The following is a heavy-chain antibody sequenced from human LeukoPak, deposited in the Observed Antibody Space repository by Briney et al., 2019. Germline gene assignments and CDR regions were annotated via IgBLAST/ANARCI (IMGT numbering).Heavy chain of an antibody. V-gene: IGHV3-7*01. Sequence: PGGSLRLSCAASGFTFSSYWMSWVRQAPGKGLEWVANIKQDGSEKYYVDSVKGRFTISRDNAKNSLYLQMNSLRAEDTAVYYCATCSSTSCYGRGDAFDIWGQGTMVTVSS. CDR3: ATCSSTSCYGRGDAFDI. D-gene: IGHD2-2*01. CDR2: IKQDGSEK. J-gene: IGHJ3*02. CDR1: GFTFSSYW.